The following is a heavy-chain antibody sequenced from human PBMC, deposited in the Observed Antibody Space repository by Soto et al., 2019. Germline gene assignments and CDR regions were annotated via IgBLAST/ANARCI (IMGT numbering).Heavy chain of an antibody. CDR1: GDSVSSNSAA. CDR2: TYYRSKWYN. CDR3: ARIITGTNYYYYGMDV. V-gene: IGHV6-1*01. D-gene: IGHD1-7*01. Sequence: PSQTLPLTCAISGDSVSSNSAAWNWIRQSPSTGLEWLGRTYYRSKWYNDYAVSVKSRITINPDTSKNQFSLQLNSVTPEDTAVYYCARIITGTNYYYYGMDVWGQGTTVTVSS. J-gene: IGHJ6*02.